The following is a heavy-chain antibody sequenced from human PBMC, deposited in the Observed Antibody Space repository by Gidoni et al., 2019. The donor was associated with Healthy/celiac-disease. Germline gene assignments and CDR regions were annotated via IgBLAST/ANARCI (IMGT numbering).Heavy chain of an antibody. V-gene: IGHV4-59*01. CDR3: ARDGFWSGYIGGGRWFDP. Sequence: QVQLQESGPGLVKPSETLSLTCTVSGGSISSYYWSWIRQPPGKGLEWIGYISYSGSTNYNPSLKSRVTISVDTSKNQFSLKLSSVTAADTAVYYCARDGFWSGYIGGGRWFDPWVQGTLVTVSS. J-gene: IGHJ5*02. D-gene: IGHD3-3*01. CDR1: GGSISSYY. CDR2: ISYSGST.